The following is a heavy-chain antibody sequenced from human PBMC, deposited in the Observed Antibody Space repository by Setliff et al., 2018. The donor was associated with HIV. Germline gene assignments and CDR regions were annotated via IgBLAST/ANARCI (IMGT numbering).Heavy chain of an antibody. J-gene: IGHJ4*02. CDR1: GDSISTDY. V-gene: IGHV4-4*09. D-gene: IGHD6-19*01. CDR3: ARSAYSSAWDYYFDY. CDR2: IYNSAST. Sequence: PSETLSLTCTVSGDSISTDYWTWIRQPPGKGLEWIGYIYNSASTNYNPSLKSRVTISVDRSKNQFSLKLSSVTAADTAVYYRARSAYSSAWDYYFDYWGQGTLVTVSS.